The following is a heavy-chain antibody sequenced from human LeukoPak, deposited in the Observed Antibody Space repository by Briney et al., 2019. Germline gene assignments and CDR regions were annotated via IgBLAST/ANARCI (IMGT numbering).Heavy chain of an antibody. Sequence: GGSLRLSCAASGFTFSDYYMTWFRQAPGKGLEWVALISYDGGDKYYAESMKGRITISRDNAENTLYLQMNNLRPDDTAFYFCVKEGVEYSYSYGDYWGQGTLVTVSS. CDR1: GFTFSDYY. D-gene: IGHD3-16*01. CDR3: VKEGVEYSYSYGDY. V-gene: IGHV3-30*18. CDR2: ISYDGGDK. J-gene: IGHJ4*02.